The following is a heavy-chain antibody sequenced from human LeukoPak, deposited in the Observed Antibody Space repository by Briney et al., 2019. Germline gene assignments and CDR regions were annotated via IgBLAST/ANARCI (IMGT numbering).Heavy chain of an antibody. Sequence: SETLSLTCTVPGGSLSSSCYYSGWLRQPPGKGLEWIGSIYHSGSTYYNPYLKSRVTISVDTSKNQFSLKLSSVTAADTAVYYCTYYDFWSGYYPTDYWGQGTLVTVSS. CDR1: GGSLSSSCYY. D-gene: IGHD3-3*01. J-gene: IGHJ4*02. V-gene: IGHV4-39*07. CDR3: TYYDFWSGYYPTDY. CDR2: IYHSGST.